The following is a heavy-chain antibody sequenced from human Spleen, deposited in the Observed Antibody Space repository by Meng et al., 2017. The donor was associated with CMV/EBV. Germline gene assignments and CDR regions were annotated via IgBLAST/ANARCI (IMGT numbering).Heavy chain of an antibody. CDR3: AREEYDRGYFDD. J-gene: IGHJ4*02. D-gene: IGHD3-22*01. V-gene: IGHV3-53*01. Sequence: GESLKIYCAASGFIVSNNYMSWVRQAPGKGLEWVSIIYSGGGTYYADSVKGRFIISGDSSKNTLYLEMNSLRVEDTAVYYCAREEYDRGYFDDWGQGTLVTVSS. CDR1: GFIVSNNY. CDR2: IYSGGGT.